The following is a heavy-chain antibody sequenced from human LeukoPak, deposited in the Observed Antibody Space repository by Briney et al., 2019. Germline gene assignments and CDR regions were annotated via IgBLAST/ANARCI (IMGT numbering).Heavy chain of an antibody. CDR3: ARGSSYINPPDY. CDR1: GYTFTTYY. V-gene: IGHV1-46*01. CDR2: VNPSCDNT. D-gene: IGHD4-11*01. Sequence: GASVKVSCKASGYTFTTYYMHWVRQAPGQGLEWMGIVNPSCDNTTHAQKFQGRVTMTKDTSTSAVHMELSSLRSEDTAVYYCARGSSYINPPDYWGQGTLVTVSS. J-gene: IGHJ4*02.